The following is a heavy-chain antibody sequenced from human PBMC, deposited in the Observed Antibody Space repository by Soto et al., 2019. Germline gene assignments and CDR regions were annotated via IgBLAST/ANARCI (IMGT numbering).Heavy chain of an antibody. CDR2: INHSGST. Sequence: TSETLSLTCAVYGGSFSGYYWSWIRQPPGKGLEWIGEINHSGSTNYNPSLKSRVTISVDTSKNQFSLKLSSVTAADTAVYYCARGKLGNYFDYWGQGTLVTVSS. J-gene: IGHJ4*02. CDR3: ARGKLGNYFDY. D-gene: IGHD7-27*01. CDR1: GGSFSGYY. V-gene: IGHV4-34*01.